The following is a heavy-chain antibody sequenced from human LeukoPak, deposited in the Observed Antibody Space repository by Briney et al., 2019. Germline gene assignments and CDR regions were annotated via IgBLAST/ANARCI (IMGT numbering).Heavy chain of an antibody. CDR3: TGGPKQLLNVHYLDY. CDR2: IYTSGST. J-gene: IGHJ4*02. CDR1: GGSFSGYY. V-gene: IGHV4-59*10. D-gene: IGHD2-2*01. Sequence: SETLSLTCAVYGGSFSGYYWSWIRQPAGRGLEWIGRIYTSGSTNYNPSLKSRVTMSVDTSKNQFSLKLSSVTAADTAVYYCTGGPKQLLNVHYLDYWGQGTLVTVSS.